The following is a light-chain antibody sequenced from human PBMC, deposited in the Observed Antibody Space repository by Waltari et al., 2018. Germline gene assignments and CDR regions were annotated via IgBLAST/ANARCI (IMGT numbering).Light chain of an antibody. V-gene: IGLV3-19*01. CDR1: SLRSYY. CDR2: GKN. Sequence: SSELTQDPAVSVALGQPVRITCQGDSLRSYYASWYQQKPGQAPVLVIYGKNNRPSGIPGRFSGASPGNTASLTIPGAQAEDEADYYCNARDSIGNPVVFGGGTKLTVL. J-gene: IGLJ2*01. CDR3: NARDSIGNPVV.